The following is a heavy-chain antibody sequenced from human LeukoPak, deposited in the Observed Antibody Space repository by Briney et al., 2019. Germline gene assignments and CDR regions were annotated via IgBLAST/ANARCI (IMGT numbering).Heavy chain of an antibody. CDR2: IYYSGST. Sequence: PSETLSLTCTVSGCSISSSSYYWGWIRQPPGKGLEWIGSIYYSGSTYYNPSLKSRVTISVDTSKNQFSLKLSSVTAADTAVYYCGVVTLYYYYMDVWGKGTTVTVSS. J-gene: IGHJ6*03. CDR3: GVVTLYYYYMDV. CDR1: GCSISSSSYY. D-gene: IGHD3-3*01. V-gene: IGHV4-39*01.